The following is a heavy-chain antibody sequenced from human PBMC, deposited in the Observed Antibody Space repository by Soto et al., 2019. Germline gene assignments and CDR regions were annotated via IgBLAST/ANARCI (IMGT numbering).Heavy chain of an antibody. J-gene: IGHJ6*02. CDR3: ARDPGYSSRWHGMDV. V-gene: IGHV1-18*01. Sequence: ASVKVSCKASGYTFTSYGISWVRQAPGQGLEWMGWISAYNGNTNYAQKLQGRVTMTTDTSTSTAYIELRSLRSDDTAVYYCARDPGYSSRWHGMDVWGQGTTVTVSS. CDR2: ISAYNGNT. D-gene: IGHD6-13*01. CDR1: GYTFTSYG.